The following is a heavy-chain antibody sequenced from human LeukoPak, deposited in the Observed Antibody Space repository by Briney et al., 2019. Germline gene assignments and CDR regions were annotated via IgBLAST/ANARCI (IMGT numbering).Heavy chain of an antibody. D-gene: IGHD3-22*01. CDR2: INPSGGST. V-gene: IGHV1-46*01. CDR1: GYTFTSYY. J-gene: IGHJ4*02. Sequence: GASVQVSCKASGYTFTSYYMHWVRQAPGQGLEWMGIINPSGGSTSYAQKFQGRVTMTRDTSTSTVYMELSSLRSEDTAVYYCARSLRADYYDSSGHLSYRGQGTLVTVSS. CDR3: ARSLRADYYDSSGHLSY.